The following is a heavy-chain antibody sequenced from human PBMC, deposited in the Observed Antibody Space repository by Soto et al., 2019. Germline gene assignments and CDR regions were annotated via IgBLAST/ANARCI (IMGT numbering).Heavy chain of an antibody. V-gene: IGHV3-9*01. CDR1: GFTLEDYA. J-gene: IGHJ6*02. CDR3: ARDTDYYYGMDV. CDR2: ISWNSGSI. Sequence: PGGSLRLSFAASGFTLEDYAMHWVRQAPGKGLEWVSGISWNSGSIGYADSVKGRFTISRDNAKNSLYLQMNSLRAEDTALYYCARDTDYYYGMDVWGQGTTVTVSS.